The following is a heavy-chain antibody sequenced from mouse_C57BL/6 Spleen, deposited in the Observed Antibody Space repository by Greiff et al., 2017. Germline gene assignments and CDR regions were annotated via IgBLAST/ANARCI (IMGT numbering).Heavy chain of an antibody. CDR3: ASYSKYVGYFDV. CDR1: GYTFTDYN. V-gene: IGHV1-22*01. Sequence: VQLQQSGPELVKPGASVKMSCKASGYTFTDYNMHWVKQSHGKSLEWIGYINPNNGGTSYNQKFKGKATLTVNKSSSTAYMELRSRTSEDSAVYYCASYSKYVGYFDVWGTGTTVTVSS. D-gene: IGHD2-5*01. CDR2: INPNNGGT. J-gene: IGHJ1*03.